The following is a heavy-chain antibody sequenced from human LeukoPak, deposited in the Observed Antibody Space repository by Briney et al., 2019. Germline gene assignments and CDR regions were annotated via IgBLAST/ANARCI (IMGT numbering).Heavy chain of an antibody. Sequence: GGSLRLSCAASGFTFSSYWMSWVRQAPGKGLEGVANIKQDGSEKYYVDSVKGRFTISRDNAKNSLYLQVNSLRAEDTAVYYCARESAEGIAVAGLDYWGQGTLVTVSS. V-gene: IGHV3-7*01. D-gene: IGHD6-19*01. CDR1: GFTFSSYW. CDR3: ARESAEGIAVAGLDY. J-gene: IGHJ4*02. CDR2: IKQDGSEK.